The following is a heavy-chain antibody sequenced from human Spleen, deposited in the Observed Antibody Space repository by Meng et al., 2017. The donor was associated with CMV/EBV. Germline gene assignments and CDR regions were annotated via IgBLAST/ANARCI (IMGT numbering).Heavy chain of an antibody. Sequence: GESLKISCAASGFTFSSYNMNWVRQAPGKGLEWVSAISGSGGSTYYADSVKGRFTISRDNSRNTLFLQMNNLRVEDTAVYYCAKDHPSPGNVLGGIGYWGQGTLGTVSS. CDR3: AKDHPSPGNVLGGIGY. CDR2: ISGSGGST. J-gene: IGHJ4*02. V-gene: IGHV3-23*01. CDR1: GFTFSSYN. D-gene: IGHD3-16*01.